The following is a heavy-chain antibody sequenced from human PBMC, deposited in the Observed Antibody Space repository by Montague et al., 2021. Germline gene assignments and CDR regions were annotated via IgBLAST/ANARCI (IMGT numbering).Heavy chain of an antibody. Sequence: SLRLSCAASGFSFNVYGMHWVRQAPGKGLEWVAVVGHDGNYEKYADSVRGRFIVSRDNSRTTLHLQLNSLRAEDTAVYYCARDFRVGTYFDYLGQGTLVTVSS. CDR3: ARDFRVGTYFDY. V-gene: IGHV3-33*01. J-gene: IGHJ4*02. CDR2: VGHDGNYE. D-gene: IGHD1-26*01. CDR1: GFSFNVYG.